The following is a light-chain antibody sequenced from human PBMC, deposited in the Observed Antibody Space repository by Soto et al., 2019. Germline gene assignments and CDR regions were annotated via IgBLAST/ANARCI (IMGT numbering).Light chain of an antibody. Sequence: QAVVTQPPSASGTPGQRVTISCSGSSSNIGSNTVNWYQQFPGTAPKLLIYGSNQRPSGVPDRFSGSKSGTSASLAISGLRSEDEADYYCAAWDDSLTGWVFGGGTKVTVL. CDR3: AAWDDSLTGWV. V-gene: IGLV1-44*01. CDR2: GSN. CDR1: SSNIGSNT. J-gene: IGLJ3*02.